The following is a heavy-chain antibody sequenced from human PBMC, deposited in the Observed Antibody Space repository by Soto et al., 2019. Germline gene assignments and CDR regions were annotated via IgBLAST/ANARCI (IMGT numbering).Heavy chain of an antibody. CDR1: GFTFSSYA. V-gene: IGHV3-23*01. D-gene: IGHD6-13*01. Sequence: EVQLLESGGGLVQPGGSLRLSCAASGFTFSSYAMSWVRQAPGKGLEWVSAISGSGGSTYYADSVKGRFTISKDNSKNTLYLQMNSLRGEDTAVYYRAYSSTPFDYWGQGTLVTVSS. CDR3: AYSSTPFDY. J-gene: IGHJ4*02. CDR2: ISGSGGST.